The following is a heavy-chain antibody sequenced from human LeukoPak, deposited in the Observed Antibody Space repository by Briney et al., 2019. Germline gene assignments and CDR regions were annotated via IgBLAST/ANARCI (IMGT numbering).Heavy chain of an antibody. CDR3: AGAQLWIDY. D-gene: IGHD3-16*01. CDR1: GGSISSYY. CDR2: IYYSGST. Sequence: SETLSLTCIVSGGSISSYYWSWIRQPPGKGLEWIGYIYYSGSTNYNPSLKSRVTISVDTSKNQFSLKLSSVTAADTAVYYCAGAQLWIDYWGQGTLVTVSS. V-gene: IGHV4-59*01. J-gene: IGHJ4*02.